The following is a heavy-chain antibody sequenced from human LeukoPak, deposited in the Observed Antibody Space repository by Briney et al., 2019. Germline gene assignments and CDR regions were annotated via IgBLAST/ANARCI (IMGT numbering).Heavy chain of an antibody. CDR2: ISGSGGST. J-gene: IGHJ5*02. Sequence: PGGSLRLSCAASGFTFSSYAMSWVRQAPGEGLEWVSAISGSGGSTYYADSVKGRFTISRDNSKNALYLQMNSLRAEDTAVYYCAKDYCSSTSCYTSHAYNWFDPWGQGTLVTVSS. CDR1: GFTFSSYA. D-gene: IGHD2-2*02. CDR3: AKDYCSSTSCYTSHAYNWFDP. V-gene: IGHV3-23*01.